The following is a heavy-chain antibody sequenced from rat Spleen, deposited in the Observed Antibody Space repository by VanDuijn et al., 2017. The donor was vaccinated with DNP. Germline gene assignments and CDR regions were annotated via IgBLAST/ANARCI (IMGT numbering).Heavy chain of an antibody. CDR1: GFTFSNYD. D-gene: IGHD1-6*01. J-gene: IGHJ3*01. CDR3: ARQGMYTTDWFAY. Sequence: EVQLVESGGGLVQPGRSLKLSCAISGFTFSNYDMAWVRQAPTKGLEWVASINTSGGKTYYRDSVKGRFTVSRDNAKNTQYLQMDSLRSEDTATYYCARQGMYTTDWFAYWGQGTLVTVSS. CDR2: INTSGGKT. V-gene: IGHV5S13*01.